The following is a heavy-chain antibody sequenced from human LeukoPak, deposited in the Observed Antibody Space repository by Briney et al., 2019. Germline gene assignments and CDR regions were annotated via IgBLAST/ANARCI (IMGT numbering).Heavy chain of an antibody. V-gene: IGHV4-59*01. J-gene: IGHJ4*02. D-gene: IGHD5-24*01. CDR3: ARSGGDRVEMPTIIDY. Sequence: SETLSLTCTVSGGYSSSYYWSWIRQPPGKGLEWIGYIHYSGSTKYNPSLKSRVTILVDTSKNQFSLRLSSVTAADTAVYYYARSGGDRVEMPTIIDYWGQGILVTVSS. CDR2: IHYSGST. CDR1: GGYSSSYY.